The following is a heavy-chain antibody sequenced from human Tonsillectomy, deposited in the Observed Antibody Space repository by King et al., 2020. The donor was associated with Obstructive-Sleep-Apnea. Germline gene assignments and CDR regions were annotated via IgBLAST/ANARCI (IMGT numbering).Heavy chain of an antibody. V-gene: IGHV3-30-3*01. J-gene: IGHJ4*02. CDR1: GFTSSSFA. D-gene: IGHD3-10*01. Sequence: VQLVESGGGVVQPGRSLRLSCAASGFTSSSFAMHWVRQAPGKGLEWVAVISYDGSNKYYADSVTGRFTISRDNSKNTLYLQMNRLRTEDTALYYCAGVRSSGSYYNFYYFDSWGQGTLVTVSS. CDR2: ISYDGSNK. CDR3: AGVRSSGSYYNFYYFDS.